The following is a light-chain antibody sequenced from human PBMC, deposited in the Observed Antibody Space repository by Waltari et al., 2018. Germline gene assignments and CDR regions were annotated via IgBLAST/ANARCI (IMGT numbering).Light chain of an antibody. V-gene: IGKV3-20*01. CDR1: QTLPHSY. Sequence: DIVATQSPASLSLSPAARAILACRASQTLPHSYLAWFQQKPGQAPRLLISGTFNRAPGIPARFSASGFGTYFTLTISRLEPEDFAVYYCQQYGAPPFTFGPGTKVDF. J-gene: IGKJ3*01. CDR2: GTF. CDR3: QQYGAPPFT.